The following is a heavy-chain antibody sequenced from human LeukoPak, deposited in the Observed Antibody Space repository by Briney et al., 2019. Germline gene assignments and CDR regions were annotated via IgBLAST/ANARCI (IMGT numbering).Heavy chain of an antibody. D-gene: IGHD6-6*01. J-gene: IGHJ4*02. V-gene: IGHV4-39*01. CDR2: IYYSGST. CDR3: AREKYSPGAVDY. Sequence: KPSETLSLTCSVSGGSISSSSYYWGWIRQPPGKGLEWIGSIYYSGSTYYNPSLKSRVTISVDTSKNQFSLKVRSVTAADTAVYYCAREKYSPGAVDYWGQGSLVTVSS. CDR1: GGSISSSSYY.